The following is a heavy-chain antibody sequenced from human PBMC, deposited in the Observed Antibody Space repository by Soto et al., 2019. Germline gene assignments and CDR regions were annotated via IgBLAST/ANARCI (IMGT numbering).Heavy chain of an antibody. J-gene: IGHJ5*02. D-gene: IGHD3-3*01. Sequence: QVQLVQSGAEVKKPGSSVKVSCKASGGTFSSYAISWVRQAPGQGLEWMGGIIPIFGTANYAQKFQGRVTITADESTSTAYMELSSLRSEDMAVYYCARVRVTIFGVVTQGWFDPWGQGTLVTVSS. CDR1: GGTFSSYA. V-gene: IGHV1-69*01. CDR3: ARVRVTIFGVVTQGWFDP. CDR2: IIPIFGTA.